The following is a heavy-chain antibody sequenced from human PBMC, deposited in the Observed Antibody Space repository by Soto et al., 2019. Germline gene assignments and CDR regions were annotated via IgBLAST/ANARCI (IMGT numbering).Heavy chain of an antibody. CDR3: AKDYWMKYAVAGSTEIY. V-gene: IGHV3-30*18. J-gene: IGHJ4*02. CDR1: GFTFSSYG. D-gene: IGHD6-19*01. Sequence: GGSLRLSCAASGFTFSSYGMHWVRQAPGKGLEWVAVISYTGSNKYYADSVKGRFTISRDNSKNTLYLQMNSLRAEDTAVYYCAKDYWMKYAVAGSTEIYWGQGTLVTVS. CDR2: ISYTGSNK.